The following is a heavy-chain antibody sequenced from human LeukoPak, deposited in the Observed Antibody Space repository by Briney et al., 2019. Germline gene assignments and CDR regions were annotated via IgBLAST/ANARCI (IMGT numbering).Heavy chain of an antibody. CDR1: GGSISSYY. J-gene: IGHJ4*02. V-gene: IGHV4-59*08. CDR3: ARQDYYFDY. CDR2: IYYSGST. D-gene: IGHD3/OR15-3a*01. Sequence: PSETLSLTCTVSGGSISSYYWSWIRQPPGKGLEWIGYIYYSGSTNYNPSFKSRVTISVDTSKNQFSLKLSSVTAADTAVYYCARQDYYFDYWGQGTLVTVSS.